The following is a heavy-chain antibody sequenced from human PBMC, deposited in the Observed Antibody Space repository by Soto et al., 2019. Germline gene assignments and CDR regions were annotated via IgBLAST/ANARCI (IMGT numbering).Heavy chain of an antibody. CDR3: ARSGYFDWSTISYYYGLDV. CDR2: VDPNSGDT. Sequence: ASVKVSCKASGYTFTDYYIHWVRQAPGQGLEWMGWVDPNSGDTNYPQDFQGWVTMTRDTSISTAYMELTRLRSDDTAVYFCARSGYFDWSTISYYYGLDVWAQGTSVTVSS. J-gene: IGHJ6*02. D-gene: IGHD3-9*01. V-gene: IGHV1-2*04. CDR1: GYTFTDYY.